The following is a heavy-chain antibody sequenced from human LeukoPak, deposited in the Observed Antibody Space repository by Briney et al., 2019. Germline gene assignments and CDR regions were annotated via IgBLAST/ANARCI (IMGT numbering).Heavy chain of an antibody. J-gene: IGHJ2*01. CDR2: ISWNGGTT. V-gene: IGHV3-9*03. Sequence: PGRSLRLSCAASGFTFDNYAMHWVRQAPGKGLEWVSGISWNGGTTSYADSVKGRFTVSRDNAKNSLYLQMDSLRADDMALYYCAKVNRNDSTGFDLWGRGTLVTVSS. CDR1: GFTFDNYA. D-gene: IGHD3-22*01. CDR3: AKVNRNDSTGFDL.